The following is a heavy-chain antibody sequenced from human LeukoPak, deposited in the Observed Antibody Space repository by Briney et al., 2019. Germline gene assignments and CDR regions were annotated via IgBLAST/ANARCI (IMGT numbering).Heavy chain of an antibody. V-gene: IGHV4-59*01. J-gene: IGHJ3*02. CDR1: GGSISSYY. CDR2: IYHSGST. D-gene: IGHD6-19*01. Sequence: SETLSLTCTVAGGSISSYYWSWIRQPPGKGLEWIGYIYHSGSTNYNPSLKSRVTISVDTSKNHFSLKLSSVTAAGTAVYYCARVGLVPGDAFDIWGQGTMVTVSS. CDR3: ARVGLVPGDAFDI.